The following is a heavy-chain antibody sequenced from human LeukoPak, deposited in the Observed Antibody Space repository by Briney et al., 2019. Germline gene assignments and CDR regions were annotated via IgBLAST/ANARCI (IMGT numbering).Heavy chain of an antibody. Sequence: GGSLRLSCAASGFTFSSYAKSWVRQAPGKGLEWVSAISGSGGSTYYADSVKGRFTISRDNSKNTLYLQMNSLRAEDTAVYYCAKDRVDLYYYDSSGYPDDAFDIWGQGTMVTVSS. CDR1: GFTFSSYA. D-gene: IGHD3-22*01. V-gene: IGHV3-23*01. CDR3: AKDRVDLYYYDSSGYPDDAFDI. J-gene: IGHJ3*02. CDR2: ISGSGGST.